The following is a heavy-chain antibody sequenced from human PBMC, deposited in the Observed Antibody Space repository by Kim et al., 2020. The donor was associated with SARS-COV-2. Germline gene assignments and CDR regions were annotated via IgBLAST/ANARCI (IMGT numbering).Heavy chain of an antibody. J-gene: IGHJ6*03. CDR3: AREYPPNPAAIDIHYYYYYMDV. Sequence: GGSLRLSCAASGFTFSDYYMSWIRQAPGKGLEWVSYISSSGSTIYYADSVKGRFTISRDNAKNSLYLQMNSLRAEDTAVYYCAREYPPNPAAIDIHYYYYYMDVWGKGTTVTVSS. CDR2: ISSSGSTI. V-gene: IGHV3-11*01. CDR1: GFTFSDYY. D-gene: IGHD5-18*01.